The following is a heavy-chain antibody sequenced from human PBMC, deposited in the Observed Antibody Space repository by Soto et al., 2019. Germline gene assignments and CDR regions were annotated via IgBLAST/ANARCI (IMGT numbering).Heavy chain of an antibody. D-gene: IGHD6-13*01. CDR2: INPNSGGT. CDR3: ARGTTSAAGTWIDY. V-gene: IGHV1-2*02. Sequence: ASVKFSVKASGYTFTGYYMHWVRQAPGQGLEWMGWINPNSGGTNYAQKFQGSVTMTRDTSISTAYMELSRLRSDDTAVYYSARGTTSAAGTWIDYWGHGTLVTVSS. J-gene: IGHJ4*01. CDR1: GYTFTGYY.